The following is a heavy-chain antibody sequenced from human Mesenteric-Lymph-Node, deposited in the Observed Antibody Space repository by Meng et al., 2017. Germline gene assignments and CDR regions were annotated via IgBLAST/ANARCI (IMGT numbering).Heavy chain of an antibody. CDR3: ARVGAAAGTWWGY. J-gene: IGHJ4*02. Sequence: ASVKVSCKASAYTFTGYYMHWVRQAPGQGLEWMGWINPNSGGTNYAQKFQGRVTMTRDTSISTAYMELSRLRSDDTAVYYCARVGAAAGTWWGYWGQGTLVTVSS. D-gene: IGHD6-13*01. CDR2: INPNSGGT. CDR1: AYTFTGYY. V-gene: IGHV1-2*02.